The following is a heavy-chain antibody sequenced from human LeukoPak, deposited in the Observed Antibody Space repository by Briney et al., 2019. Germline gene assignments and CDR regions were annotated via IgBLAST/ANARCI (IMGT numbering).Heavy chain of an antibody. D-gene: IGHD5-24*01. CDR2: INHSGST. Sequence: SETLSLACAVYGGSFSGYYWSWIRQPPGKGLEWIGEINHSGSTNYNPSLKSRVTISVDTSKNQFSLKLSSVTAADTAVYYCAREDMAYGMDVWGQGTTVTVSS. CDR3: AREDMAYGMDV. CDR1: GGSFSGYY. J-gene: IGHJ6*02. V-gene: IGHV4-34*01.